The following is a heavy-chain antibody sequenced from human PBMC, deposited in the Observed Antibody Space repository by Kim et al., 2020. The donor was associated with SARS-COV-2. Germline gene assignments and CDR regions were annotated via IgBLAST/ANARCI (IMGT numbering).Heavy chain of an antibody. J-gene: IGHJ4*02. Sequence: ASVKVSCKASGYTFTSYGISWVRQAPGQGLEWMGWISAYNGNTNYAQKLQGRVTMTTDTSTSTAYMELRSLRSDDTAVYYCARVVVAYDILTGPDYWGQGTLVTVSS. CDR2: ISAYNGNT. V-gene: IGHV1-18*04. D-gene: IGHD3-9*01. CDR1: GYTFTSYG. CDR3: ARVVVAYDILTGPDY.